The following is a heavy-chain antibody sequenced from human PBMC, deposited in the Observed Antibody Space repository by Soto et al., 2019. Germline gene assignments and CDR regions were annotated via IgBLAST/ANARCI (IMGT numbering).Heavy chain of an antibody. CDR1: GYSFTSYG. D-gene: IGHD2-8*02. Sequence: QVQLVQSGGEIKNPGASVKVSCKASGYSFTSYGISWVRQAPGQGLEWMGYVNTVNADTYYAEKFRGRVTMTTDTSTATAYMELRSLTSDDTAVSYCARDWSEEMAIIADYWGQGTLVTVSS. V-gene: IGHV1-18*04. CDR2: VNTVNADT. CDR3: ARDWSEEMAIIADY. J-gene: IGHJ4*02.